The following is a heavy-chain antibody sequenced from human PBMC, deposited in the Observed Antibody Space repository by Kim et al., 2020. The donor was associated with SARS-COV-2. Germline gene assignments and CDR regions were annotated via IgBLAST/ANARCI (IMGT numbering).Heavy chain of an antibody. V-gene: IGHV3-23*01. J-gene: IGHJ4*02. D-gene: IGHD6-25*01. Sequence: GGSLRLSCVASGFTFSSYAMTWVRQTPGKGLEWVSTIGGTTNNIYYADSAKGRFIISRDNSKNTLYLQMSGLRAEDTAMYYCTKSRSGWAVLEYLGQGTLVSV. CDR3: TKSRSGWAVLEY. CDR2: IGGTTNNI. CDR1: GFTFSSYA.